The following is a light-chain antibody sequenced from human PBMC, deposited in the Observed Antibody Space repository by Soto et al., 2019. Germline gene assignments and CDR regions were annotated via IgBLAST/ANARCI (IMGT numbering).Light chain of an antibody. CDR3: QQYGSSHRT. Sequence: EIVLTQSPGTLSLSPGERATLSCSASQSVSNSYLAWYQHKPGQAPRLLIYGASSRATGIPDRFSGSGSGTDFTLTISRLEPEDFAVYYCQQYGSSHRTFGQGTKVDI. V-gene: IGKV3-20*01. CDR1: QSVSNSY. CDR2: GAS. J-gene: IGKJ1*01.